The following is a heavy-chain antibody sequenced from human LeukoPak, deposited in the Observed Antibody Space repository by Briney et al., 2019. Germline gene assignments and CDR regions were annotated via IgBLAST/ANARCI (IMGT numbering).Heavy chain of an antibody. D-gene: IGHD3-22*01. CDR1: GFTFSSYG. CDR2: ISYDGSNK. V-gene: IGHV3-30*03. J-gene: IGHJ4*02. Sequence: GGSLRLSCAASGFTFSSYGMHWVRQAPGKGLEWVAVISYDGSNKYYADSVKGRFTISRDNSKNTLYLQMNSLRAEDTAVYYCARQLVVVNEDFWGQGTLVTVSS. CDR3: ARQLVVVNEDF.